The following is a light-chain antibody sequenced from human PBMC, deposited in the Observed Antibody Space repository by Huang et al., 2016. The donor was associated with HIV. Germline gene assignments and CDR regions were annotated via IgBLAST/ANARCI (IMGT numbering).Light chain of an antibody. V-gene: IGKV1-8*01. CDR2: AAS. J-gene: IGKJ3*01. CDR3: QQYDIHPLT. Sequence: IRMTQSPSSLSASTGDRVTITCRANQDINNFLDWYKQRPGSVPKLLRYAASTLQSGVPSRFSGNGSGTDFTLTIGCLHSEDVATYYCQQYDIHPLTFGPGTRVDIK. CDR1: QDINNF.